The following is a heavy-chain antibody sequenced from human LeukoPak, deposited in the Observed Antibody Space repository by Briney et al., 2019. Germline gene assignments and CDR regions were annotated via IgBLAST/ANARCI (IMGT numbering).Heavy chain of an antibody. J-gene: IGHJ4*02. CDR1: GFTFTNAL. CDR3: AKYDTSVNFDY. Sequence: GGSLRLSGVASGFTFTNALMSWVRQAPGKGLEWVGHIKSKADGGTTDYAAPVKDRFIISRDDSKHTLYLQMNSLKTDDTAVYYCAKYDTSVNFDYWGQGTLVTVSS. CDR2: IKSKADGGTT. D-gene: IGHD3-22*01. V-gene: IGHV3-15*01.